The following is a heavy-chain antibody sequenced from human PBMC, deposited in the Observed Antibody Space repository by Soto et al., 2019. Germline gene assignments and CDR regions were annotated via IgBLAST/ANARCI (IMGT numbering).Heavy chain of an antibody. Sequence: GGSLRLSCTASGFIVSDTYVNWVRQAPGKGLEWVSVISNRGDTHYADSVRGRFSLSRDVSDNTLHLQMNNLRVEDTAVYYCAREPRYCRGGSCSITGDAYDIWGQGTMVTVAS. J-gene: IGHJ3*02. V-gene: IGHV3-66*01. CDR2: ISNRGDT. CDR3: AREPRYCRGGSCSITGDAYDI. D-gene: IGHD2-15*01. CDR1: GFIVSDTY.